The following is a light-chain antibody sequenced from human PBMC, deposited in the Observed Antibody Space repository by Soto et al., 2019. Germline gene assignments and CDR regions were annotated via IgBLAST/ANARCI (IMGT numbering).Light chain of an antibody. CDR1: QGINSY. CDR3: QQLYSYPLT. Sequence: DIQLTQSPSFLSASIGDRVTITCRASQGINSYLAWYQQKPGKAPKLLIYAASTLQSGVPYRFSGSGSGTEFTLTISSLQPEDFATYYCQQLYSYPLTSGPGTKVDI. V-gene: IGKV1-9*01. J-gene: IGKJ3*01. CDR2: AAS.